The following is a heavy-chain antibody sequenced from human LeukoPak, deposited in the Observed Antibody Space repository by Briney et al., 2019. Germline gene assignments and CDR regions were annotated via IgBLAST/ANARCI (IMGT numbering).Heavy chain of an antibody. V-gene: IGHV1-69*01. J-gene: IGHJ6*02. D-gene: IGHD6-6*01. Sequence: GSSVKVSCKASGGTFSSYAISWVRQAPGQGLEWMGGIIPIFGTANYAQKFQGRVTITADESTSTAYMELSSLRSEDTAVYYCATNILLAARGGWYYGMDVWGQGTTVTVSS. CDR1: GGTFSSYA. CDR2: IIPIFGTA. CDR3: ATNILLAARGGWYYGMDV.